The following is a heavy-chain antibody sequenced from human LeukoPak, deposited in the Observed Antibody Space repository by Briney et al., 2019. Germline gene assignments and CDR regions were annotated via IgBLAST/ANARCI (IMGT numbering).Heavy chain of an antibody. D-gene: IGHD3-22*01. CDR1: GFTFTSYE. J-gene: IGHJ4*02. V-gene: IGHV3-48*03. Sequence: GGSLRLSCAASGFTFTSYEMNWVRQAPGKGLEWVSYIRSSGSNLYYADSVKGRFRISRDNAKDSLYLQMNSMRADDTAVYYCASYYESIGFHKNFDYWGQGTLVTVSS. CDR3: ASYYESIGFHKNFDY. CDR2: IRSSGSNL.